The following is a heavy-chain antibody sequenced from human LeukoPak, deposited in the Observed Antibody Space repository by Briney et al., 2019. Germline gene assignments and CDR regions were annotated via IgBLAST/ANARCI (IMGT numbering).Heavy chain of an antibody. CDR1: GGSFSGYY. V-gene: IGHV4-34*01. CDR2: INHSGST. CDR3: ARGPYLTGYSLGAFDI. J-gene: IGHJ3*02. Sequence: SETMSLTCAVYGGSFSGYYWSWIRQPPGKGLEWIGEINHSGSTNYNPSLKIRVTISVDTSKNQFSLKLSSVTAADTAVYYCARGPYLTGYSLGAFDIWGQGTMVTVSS. D-gene: IGHD3-9*01.